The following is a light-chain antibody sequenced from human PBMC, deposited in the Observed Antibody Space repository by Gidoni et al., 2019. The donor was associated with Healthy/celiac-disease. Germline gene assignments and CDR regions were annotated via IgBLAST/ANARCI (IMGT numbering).Light chain of an antibody. CDR2: GAS. CDR1: QSVSSN. V-gene: IGKV3-15*01. Sequence: EIVMTPSPATLSVSPAERSTLSCRASQSVSSNFPWYQQKPGQAHRLLSYGASTRATGIPARFSGSGSGTEFTLTISILQYEDVAVYYWQQNNNWPRTFGQGTKVEIK. J-gene: IGKJ1*01. CDR3: QQNNNWPRT.